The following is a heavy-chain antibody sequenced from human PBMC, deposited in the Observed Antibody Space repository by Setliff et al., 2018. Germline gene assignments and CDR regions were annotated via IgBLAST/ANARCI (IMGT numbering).Heavy chain of an antibody. D-gene: IGHD4-4*01. CDR3: ARVSTVTTWPYYYYLYV. J-gene: IGHJ6*03. V-gene: IGHV4-4*07. CDR2: IYTSGST. CDR1: GGSISSYY. Sequence: PSETLSLTCTVAGGSISSYYWSWIRQPPGKGLAWNGRIYTSGSTNYNPSLKSRVTMSVDTSKNQVSLTLSSVTAEDTAVYYCARVSTVTTWPYYYYLYVWGKGTTVTVSS.